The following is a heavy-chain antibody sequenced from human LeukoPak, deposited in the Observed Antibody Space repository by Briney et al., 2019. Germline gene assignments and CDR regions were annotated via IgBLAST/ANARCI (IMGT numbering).Heavy chain of an antibody. D-gene: IGHD6-6*01. CDR3: ARGIAARRGDFDY. V-gene: IGHV3-30*03. CDR2: ISYDGSNK. J-gene: IGHJ4*02. Sequence: PGGSLRLSCAASGFTFDDYGMSWVRQAPGKGLEWGAVISYDGSNKYYADSVKGRFTISRDNSKNTLYLQMNSLRAEDTAVYYCARGIAARRGDFDYWGQGTLVTVSS. CDR1: GFTFDDYG.